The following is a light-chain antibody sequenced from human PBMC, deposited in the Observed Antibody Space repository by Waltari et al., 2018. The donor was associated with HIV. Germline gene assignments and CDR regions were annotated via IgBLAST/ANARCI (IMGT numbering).Light chain of an antibody. J-gene: IGLJ3*02. CDR1: ALPPQF. Sequence: SYDLTPPPSVSVSPGQTATITCSGDALPPQFAAWYQQKAGQAPLMVIYKDNKRPSGIPDRFSGSMSGATVMLIISGVLPEDEAVYYCESADDSGDHWVFGGGTKLSVL. V-gene: IGLV3-25*03. CDR2: KDN. CDR3: ESADDSGDHWV.